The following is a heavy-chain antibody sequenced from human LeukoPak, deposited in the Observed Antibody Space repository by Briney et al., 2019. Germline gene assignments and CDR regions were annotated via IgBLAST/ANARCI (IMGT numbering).Heavy chain of an antibody. CDR1: GFTFSSYA. D-gene: IGHD4-23*01. CDR3: ASAGGPDY. Sequence: GGSLRLSCTASGFTFSSYAMNWVRQASGKGLEWVSTIGGSGVIAYYADSVKGRFTISRDNSKNTLYLQMNSLRAEDTAVYYCASAGGPDYWGQGTLVTVSS. CDR2: IGGSGVIA. J-gene: IGHJ4*02. V-gene: IGHV3-23*01.